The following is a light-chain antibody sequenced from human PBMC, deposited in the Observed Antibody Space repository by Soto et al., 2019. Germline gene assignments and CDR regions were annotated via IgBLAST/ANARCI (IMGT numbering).Light chain of an antibody. V-gene: IGLV1-40*01. CDR1: SSNIGAGYD. Sequence: SVLTQPPSVSGAPGRRVTISCTGSSSNIGAGYDVHWYQQLPGTGPKLLISGNSNRPSGVPDRFSGSRSGTSASLAITGLQAEDEADYYCQSHDSSLSAYVFGTGTKVTV. CDR3: QSHDSSLSAYV. J-gene: IGLJ1*01. CDR2: GNS.